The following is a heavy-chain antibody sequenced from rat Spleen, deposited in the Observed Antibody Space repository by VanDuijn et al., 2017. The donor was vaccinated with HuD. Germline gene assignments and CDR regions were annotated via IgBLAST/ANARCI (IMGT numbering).Heavy chain of an antibody. Sequence: EVQLVESGGGLVQPGRSLKLSCVASGFTFNKYWMTWIRQAPGKGLEWIASITNTGGSTYYPDSVKGRFTISRDNAKSTLYLQMNSLRSKDTATYYCTRDDVLPGYNYFDYWGQGVMVTVSS. CDR2: ITNTGGST. D-gene: IGHD1-4*01. CDR1: GFTFNKYW. J-gene: IGHJ2*01. V-gene: IGHV5-31*01. CDR3: TRDDVLPGYNYFDY.